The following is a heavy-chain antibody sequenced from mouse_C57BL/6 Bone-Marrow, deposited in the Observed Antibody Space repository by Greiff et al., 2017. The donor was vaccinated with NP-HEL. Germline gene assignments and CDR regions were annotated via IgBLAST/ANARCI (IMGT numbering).Heavy chain of an antibody. Sequence: QVQLQQSGAELVRPGSSVKLSCKASGYTFTSYWMDWVKQRPGQGLEWIGNIYPSDSETHYNQKFKDKATLAVDKSSSTAYMQLSSLTSEDSAVYYCASGLIYDGYISSFAYWGQGTLVTVSA. CDR2: IYPSDSET. V-gene: IGHV1-61*01. J-gene: IGHJ3*01. CDR3: ASGLIYDGYISSFAY. D-gene: IGHD2-3*01. CDR1: GYTFTSYW.